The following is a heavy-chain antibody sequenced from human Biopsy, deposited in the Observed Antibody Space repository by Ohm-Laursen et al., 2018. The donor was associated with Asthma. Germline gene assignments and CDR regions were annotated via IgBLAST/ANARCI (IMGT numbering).Heavy chain of an antibody. V-gene: IGHV3-30*18. D-gene: IGHD1-26*01. CDR2: ISFDGSNK. J-gene: IGHJ4*02. Sequence: SLRLSCAASGFTFSNYGMHWVRQAPGKGLDWVAVISFDGSNKNYIDSVKGRFAISRDNSRNKLHLQMNSLRAEDTEVYYCAKDVFPGWELRRGPDYWGQGTLVTVSS. CDR1: GFTFSNYG. CDR3: AKDVFPGWELRRGPDY.